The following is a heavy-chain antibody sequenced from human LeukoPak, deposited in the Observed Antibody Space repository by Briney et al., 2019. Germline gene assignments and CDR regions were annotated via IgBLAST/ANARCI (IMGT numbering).Heavy chain of an antibody. V-gene: IGHV3-23*01. CDR3: AKGTAAADFDY. CDR2: ISGSGGST. D-gene: IGHD6-25*01. Sequence: GGSLRLSCAAFGFTFSSYAMSWVRQAPGKGLEWVSGISGSGGSTYYADSEKGRFTVSRDNSKNTLYLQMNSLRADDTAVYYCAKGTAAADFDYWGQGTQVTVSS. CDR1: GFTFSSYA. J-gene: IGHJ4*02.